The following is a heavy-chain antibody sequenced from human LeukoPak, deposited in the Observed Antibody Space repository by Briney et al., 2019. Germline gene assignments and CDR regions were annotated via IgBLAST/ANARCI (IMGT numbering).Heavy chain of an antibody. Sequence: SVKVSCKASGGTFSSYAISWVRQAPGQGLEWMGRIIPIFGTANYAQKFQGRVTITTDESTSTAYMELSSLRSEDTAVYYCASSGRSMTTVAYDDYWGQGTLATVSS. J-gene: IGHJ4*02. CDR2: IIPIFGTA. D-gene: IGHD4-23*01. V-gene: IGHV1-69*05. CDR1: GGTFSSYA. CDR3: ASSGRSMTTVAYDDY.